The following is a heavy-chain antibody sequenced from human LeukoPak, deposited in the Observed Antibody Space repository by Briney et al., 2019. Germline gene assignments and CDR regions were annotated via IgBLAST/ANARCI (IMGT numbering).Heavy chain of an antibody. Sequence: SVKDSCKASGGTFSSYAISWVRQAPGQGLEWMGGIIPIFGTANYAQKFQGRVTITADESTSTAYMELSSLRSEDTAVYYCARDSVYGDYVLANDDAFDIWGQGTMVTVSS. V-gene: IGHV1-69*13. D-gene: IGHD4-17*01. CDR1: GGTFSSYA. CDR3: ARDSVYGDYVLANDDAFDI. CDR2: IIPIFGTA. J-gene: IGHJ3*02.